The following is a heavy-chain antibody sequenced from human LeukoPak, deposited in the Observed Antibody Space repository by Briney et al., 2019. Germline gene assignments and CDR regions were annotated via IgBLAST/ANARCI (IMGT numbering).Heavy chain of an antibody. V-gene: IGHV3-23*01. CDR2: ISGSGGST. CDR3: AKDSLSGSCLGSDY. D-gene: IGHD1-26*01. Sequence: GGSLRLSCAASGFTFSSYSMNWVRQAPGKGLEWVSAISGSGGSTYYADSVKGRFTISRDNSKNTLYLQMNSLRAEDTAVYYCAKDSLSGSCLGSDYWGQGTLVTVSS. CDR1: GFTFSSYS. J-gene: IGHJ4*02.